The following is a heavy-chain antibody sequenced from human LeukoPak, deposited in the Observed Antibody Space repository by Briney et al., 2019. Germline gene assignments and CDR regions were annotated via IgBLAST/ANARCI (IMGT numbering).Heavy chain of an antibody. CDR1: GFTFSSYA. D-gene: IGHD6-6*01. Sequence: GGSLRLSCTASGFTFSSYAMNWVRQAPGKGLEWVSSISSSSSYIYYADSVKGRFTISRDNAKNSLYLQMNSLRAEDTAVYYCARALYSSSSVDGDYWGQGTLVTVSS. CDR3: ARALYSSSSVDGDY. V-gene: IGHV3-21*01. J-gene: IGHJ4*02. CDR2: ISSSSSYI.